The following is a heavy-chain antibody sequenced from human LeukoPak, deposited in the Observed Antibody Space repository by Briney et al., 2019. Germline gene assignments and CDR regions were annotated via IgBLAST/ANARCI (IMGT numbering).Heavy chain of an antibody. Sequence: PGGSLRLSCAASGFTFSSYRLNWVRQAPGKGLEWVSYISSSGGTISYADSVKGRFTISRDNAKNSLYLQMNSLRAEDTAIYYCARSGQHLFDFWGQGTLVTVSS. CDR1: GFTFSSYR. D-gene: IGHD6-13*01. V-gene: IGHV3-48*04. CDR2: ISSSGGTI. CDR3: ARSGQHLFDF. J-gene: IGHJ4*02.